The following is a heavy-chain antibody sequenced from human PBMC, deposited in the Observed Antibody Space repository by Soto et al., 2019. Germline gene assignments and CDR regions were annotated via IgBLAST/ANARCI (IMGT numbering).Heavy chain of an antibody. D-gene: IGHD4-17*01. J-gene: IGHJ4*02. Sequence: ELQLVESGGGLVQPGGSLRLSCAASGFTFSTYSMNWVRQAPGKGLEWVSYISSGSSTISYADSVKGRFTISRDNAKKSLYLQMNSLRAEDTAVYYCASHDYGDYVDYWGQGTLVTVSS. CDR2: ISSGSSTI. CDR3: ASHDYGDYVDY. V-gene: IGHV3-48*01. CDR1: GFTFSTYS.